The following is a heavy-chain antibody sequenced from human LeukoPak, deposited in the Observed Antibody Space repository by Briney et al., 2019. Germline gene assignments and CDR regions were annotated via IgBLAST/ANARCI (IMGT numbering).Heavy chain of an antibody. CDR1: GFTFSSYW. CDR2: MNKDGSEK. V-gene: IGHV3-7*05. CDR3: ASHITVIAVLAFDI. D-gene: IGHD3-22*01. Sequence: GGSLRLSCAASGFTFSSYWMSWVRQAPGKGLEWVASMNKDGSEKYYVDSVKGRFTISRDNAKNSLYLQMNSLRAEDTAVYYCASHITVIAVLAFDIWGHGTMVTVSS. J-gene: IGHJ3*02.